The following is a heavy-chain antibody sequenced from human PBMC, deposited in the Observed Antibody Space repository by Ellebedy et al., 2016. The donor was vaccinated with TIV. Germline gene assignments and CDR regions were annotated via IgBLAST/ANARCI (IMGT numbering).Heavy chain of an antibody. V-gene: IGHV4-34*01. CDR3: AREMQAVVTPFFRTRPVYFDY. D-gene: IGHD4-23*01. CDR2: INHSGST. J-gene: IGHJ4*02. CDR1: GGSFSGYY. Sequence: SETLSLXCAVYGGSFSGYYWSWIRQPPGKGLEWIGEINHSGSTNYNPSLKSRVTISVDTSKNQFSLKLSSVTAADTAVYYCAREMQAVVTPFFRTRPVYFDYWGQGTLVTVSS.